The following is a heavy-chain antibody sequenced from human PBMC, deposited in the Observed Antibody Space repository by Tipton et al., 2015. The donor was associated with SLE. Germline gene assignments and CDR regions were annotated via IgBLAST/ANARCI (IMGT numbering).Heavy chain of an antibody. D-gene: IGHD1-26*01. Sequence: SLRLSCAASGFTFSSYPMHWVRQAPGKGPEWVAVISYDESNKYYADSVKGRFTISRDNSKNTLYLQMNSLRPEDTAVYYCARDVVGATEGLDYWGQGTLVTVSS. J-gene: IGHJ4*02. CDR2: ISYDESNK. CDR3: ARDVVGATEGLDY. CDR1: GFTFSSYP. V-gene: IGHV3-30*04.